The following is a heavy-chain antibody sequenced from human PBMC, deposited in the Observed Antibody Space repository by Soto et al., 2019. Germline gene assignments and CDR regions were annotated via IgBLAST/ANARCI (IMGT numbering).Heavy chain of an antibody. CDR1: GGSISRCGYY. D-gene: IGHD2-8*01. J-gene: IGHJ6*02. V-gene: IGHV4-30-4*02. Sequence: PSETLSLTCTGSGGSISRCGYYCSWILQPPEKGLEWIGYIHYSGSTYYKPSLKSRVAISVDTSKNQFSLKLSSVTAADTAVYYCARSANALDLRGLDVWGQANTVT. CDR2: IHYSGST. CDR3: ARSANALDLRGLDV.